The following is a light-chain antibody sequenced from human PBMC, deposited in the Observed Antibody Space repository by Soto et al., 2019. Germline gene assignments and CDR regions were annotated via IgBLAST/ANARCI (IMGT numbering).Light chain of an antibody. Sequence: AIQLTQSPSSLSASVGERVTITCRASQGISSALAWYQQKPGKAPKLLMYDASSLESGVPSRFSGSGSGTEFTLTISSLQPEDFATYYCQKFNDNPTFGQGTRVEIK. V-gene: IGKV1D-13*01. J-gene: IGKJ5*01. CDR2: DAS. CDR3: QKFNDNPT. CDR1: QGISSA.